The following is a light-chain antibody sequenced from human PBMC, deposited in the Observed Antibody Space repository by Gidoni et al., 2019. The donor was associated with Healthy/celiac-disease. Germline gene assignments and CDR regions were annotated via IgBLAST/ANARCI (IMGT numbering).Light chain of an antibody. CDR3: QQYNNWPREYT. Sequence: DIVMTQSPATLSVSPGERATLSCRASQSVSSNLAWYQQKPGQAPRLLIYGASTRATGIPARFSGSGSGTEFTLTISSLQSEDFAVYYCQQYNNWPREYTFGQGTKLEIK. V-gene: IGKV3-15*01. J-gene: IGKJ2*01. CDR1: QSVSSN. CDR2: GAS.